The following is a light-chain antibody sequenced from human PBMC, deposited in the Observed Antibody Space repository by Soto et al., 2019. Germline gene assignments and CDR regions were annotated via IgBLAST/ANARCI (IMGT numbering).Light chain of an antibody. V-gene: IGKV1-12*01. CDR3: QQCNSFPST. CDR1: QNIDNW. CDR2: SAS. J-gene: IGKJ5*01. Sequence: DIQMTQSPSSVSASGGDTVTITCRASQNIDNWLAWYQHKPGKAPHLLIYSASTLQSGVPSRFSGSGSGTDFTLTISSLQPEDFATYYCQQCNSFPSTFGQGTRLEI.